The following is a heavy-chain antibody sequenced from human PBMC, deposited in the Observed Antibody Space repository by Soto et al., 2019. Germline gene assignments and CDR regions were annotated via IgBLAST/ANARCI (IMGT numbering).Heavy chain of an antibody. CDR3: ARGGRQQLIPTPISYKIDY. V-gene: IGHV4-59*12. D-gene: IGHD6-13*01. Sequence: PSETLSLTCTVSGGSITSSYWSWIRRPPGKGLEWIAYIYDTGISGYTPSTSYNPSLKSRVTISVDMSKNQFSLKLSSVTAADTAVYYCARGGRQQLIPTPISYKIDYWGQGTLVTVSS. J-gene: IGHJ4*02. CDR1: GGSITSSY. CDR2: IYDTGISGYTPST.